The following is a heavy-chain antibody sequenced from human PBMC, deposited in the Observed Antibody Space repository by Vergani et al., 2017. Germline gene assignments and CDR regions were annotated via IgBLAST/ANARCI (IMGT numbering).Heavy chain of an antibody. Sequence: QVQLVQSGAEVKKPGSSVKVSCKASGGTFSSYAISWVRPAPGQGLEWMGGIIPIFGPANYAQKFQGRVTITADESTSTAYMELSSLRSEDTAVYYCARSLYYYGSGSSGGAFDIWGQGTMVTVSS. CDR3: ARSLYYYGSGSSGGAFDI. CDR1: GGTFSSYA. J-gene: IGHJ3*02. D-gene: IGHD3-10*01. V-gene: IGHV1-69*01. CDR2: IIPIFGPA.